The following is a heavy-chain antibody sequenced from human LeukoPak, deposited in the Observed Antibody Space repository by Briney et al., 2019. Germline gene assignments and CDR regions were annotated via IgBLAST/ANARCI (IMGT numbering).Heavy chain of an antibody. Sequence: SETLSLTCTVSGGSISSRSYYWGWIRQPPGKGLEWIGIIYYSGSTYSNPSLRSRVTISVDTSKNQFSLKLSSVTAADTAVYYCASFYCSSGSCYQYYYYYYMDVWGKGTTVTISS. CDR3: ASFYCSSGSCYQYYYYYYMDV. CDR1: GGSISSRSYY. J-gene: IGHJ6*03. V-gene: IGHV4-39*01. CDR2: IYYSGST. D-gene: IGHD2-15*01.